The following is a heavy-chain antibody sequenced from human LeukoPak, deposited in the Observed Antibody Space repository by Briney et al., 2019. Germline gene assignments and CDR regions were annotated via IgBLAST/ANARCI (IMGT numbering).Heavy chain of an antibody. D-gene: IGHD3-22*01. CDR1: GFTFSSYA. CDR2: ISGSGGST. J-gene: IGHJ4*02. CDR3: AKGSVRDTMIVVVIPLFDY. V-gene: IGHV3-23*01. Sequence: GGSLRLSCAVSGFTFSSYAMSWVRQAPGKGLEWVSAISGSGGSTYYADSVKGRFTISRDDSKNTLYLQMNSLRAEDTAVYYCAKGSVRDTMIVVVIPLFDYWGQGTLVTVSS.